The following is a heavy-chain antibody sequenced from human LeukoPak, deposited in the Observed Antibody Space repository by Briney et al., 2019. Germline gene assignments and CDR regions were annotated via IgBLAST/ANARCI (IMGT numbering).Heavy chain of an antibody. Sequence: GGSLRVSCAASGFTFSSYAMSWVRQAPGKGLEWVSAISGSGGSTYYADSVKGRFTISRDNSKNTLYLQMNSLRAEDTAVYYCAKAHPRSYSSGWLFDYWGQGTLVTVSS. D-gene: IGHD6-19*01. J-gene: IGHJ4*02. CDR1: GFTFSSYA. CDR2: ISGSGGST. CDR3: AKAHPRSYSSGWLFDY. V-gene: IGHV3-23*01.